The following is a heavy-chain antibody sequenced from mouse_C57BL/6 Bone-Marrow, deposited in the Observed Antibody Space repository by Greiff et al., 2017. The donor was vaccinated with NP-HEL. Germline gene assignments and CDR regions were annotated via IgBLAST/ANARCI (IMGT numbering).Heavy chain of an antibody. CDR3: ARSAYYSNYVGYYAMDY. CDR2: IDPNSGGT. V-gene: IGHV1-72*01. J-gene: IGHJ4*01. CDR1: GYTFTSYW. D-gene: IGHD2-5*01. Sequence: VQLQQPGAELVKPGASVKLSCKASGYTFTSYWMHWVKQRPGRGLEWIGRIDPNSGGTKYNEKFKSKATLTVDKPSSTAYMQLSSLTSEDAAVYYCARSAYYSNYVGYYAMDYWGQGTSVTVSS.